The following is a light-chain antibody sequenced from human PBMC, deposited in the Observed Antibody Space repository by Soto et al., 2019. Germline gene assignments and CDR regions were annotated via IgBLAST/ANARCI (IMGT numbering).Light chain of an antibody. Sequence: IQMTQSSSLLSASVGDKVTLSCRASHAISKFIAWCQQKPGTAPKSLIYAASRLHSWVTLKCSGQGYGTEFTLTSNNLQSEDFATYYCQQYNTSPMTFRQGTRLEIK. V-gene: IGKV1-16*02. J-gene: IGKJ5*01. CDR1: HAISKF. CDR3: QQYNTSPMT. CDR2: AAS.